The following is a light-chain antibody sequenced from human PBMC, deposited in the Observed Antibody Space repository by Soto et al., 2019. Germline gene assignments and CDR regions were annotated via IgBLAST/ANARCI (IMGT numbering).Light chain of an antibody. CDR2: GAS. V-gene: IGKV1-27*01. J-gene: IGKJ3*01. CDR3: QTYSSAPPLFT. CDR1: QGISNY. Sequence: DFQMTQSPSSLSASVGDRVTITCRASQGISNYLAWYQQKPGKVPKLLIYGASTLQSGVPSRFNGSGSGTDFTLTISILQPEDAATYYCQTYSSAPPLFTFGPGTKVDIK.